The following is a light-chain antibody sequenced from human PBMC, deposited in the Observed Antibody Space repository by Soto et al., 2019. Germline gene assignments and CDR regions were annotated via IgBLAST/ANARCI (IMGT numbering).Light chain of an antibody. V-gene: IGKV3-15*01. CDR3: QKYNNWPRT. CDR1: QSVSNN. J-gene: IGKJ5*01. CDR2: DES. Sequence: EIVMTQSPATLSVSPGERATLSCRASQSVSNNLAWYQHKRGQAPRLLIYDESTRATGIPARFSGSGSGTELTLTISRLQSEDFAVYYCQKYNNWPRTCGQGTRLEIK.